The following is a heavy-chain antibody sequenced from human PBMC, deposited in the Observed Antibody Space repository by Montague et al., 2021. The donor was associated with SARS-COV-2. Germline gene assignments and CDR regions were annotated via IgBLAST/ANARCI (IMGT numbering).Heavy chain of an antibody. J-gene: IGHJ3*01. CDR1: GGSFSVYY. CDR2: INHSGTA. Sequence: SETLSLTCAVYGGSFSVYYWSWLRQSPRSGLERIAEINHSGTANNNSTLKSRVSISVDTSKNQFTLKLTSVTAADTAMYYCAKERVVVRAARTLVAFDLWGQGTMVTVSS. D-gene: IGHD2-2*01. CDR3: AKERVVVRAARTLVAFDL. V-gene: IGHV4-34*01.